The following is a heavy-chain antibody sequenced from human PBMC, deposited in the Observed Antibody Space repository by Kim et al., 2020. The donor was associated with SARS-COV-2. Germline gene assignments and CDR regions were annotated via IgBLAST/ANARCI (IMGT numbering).Heavy chain of an antibody. D-gene: IGHD4-17*01. J-gene: IGHJ4*02. Sequence: SSSYIYYADSVKGRFTISRDNAKNSLYLQMNSLRAEDTAVYYCASMTTVARWGQGTLVTVSS. CDR3: ASMTTVAR. V-gene: IGHV3-21*01. CDR2: SSSYI.